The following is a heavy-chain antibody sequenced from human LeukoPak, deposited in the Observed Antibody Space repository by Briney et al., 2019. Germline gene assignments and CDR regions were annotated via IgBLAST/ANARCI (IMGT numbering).Heavy chain of an antibody. J-gene: IGHJ4*02. CDR1: GFTFSSYG. D-gene: IGHD3-22*01. CDR3: AKDGRYYYDSSGYYYDY. V-gene: IGHV3-30*02. Sequence: PGGSLRLSCAASGFTFSSYGMHWVRQAPGKGLEWVAVIWYDGSNKYYADSVKGRFTISRDNSKNTLYLQMNSLRAEDTALYYCAKDGRYYYDSSGYYYDYWGQGTLVTVSS. CDR2: IWYDGSNK.